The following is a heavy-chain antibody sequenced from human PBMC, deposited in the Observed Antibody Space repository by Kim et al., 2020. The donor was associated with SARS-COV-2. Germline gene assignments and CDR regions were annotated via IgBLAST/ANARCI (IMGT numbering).Heavy chain of an antibody. CDR2: IWYDGSKK. CDR1: GFTFSSYG. D-gene: IGHD3-22*01. J-gene: IGHJ6*02. CDR3: AREYDTSGSTYNGTDV. Sequence: GGSLRLSCAASGFTFSSYGMHWVRQAPGKGLEWVAIIWYDGSKKYYVDSVKGRFTISRDNSKNTVYLQMNSLRAEDTAVYYCAREYDTSGSTYNGTDVWGQGTTVTVSS. V-gene: IGHV3-33*01.